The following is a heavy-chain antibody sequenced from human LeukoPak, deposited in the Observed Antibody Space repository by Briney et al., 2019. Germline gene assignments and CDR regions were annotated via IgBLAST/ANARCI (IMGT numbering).Heavy chain of an antibody. J-gene: IGHJ4*02. CDR2: TFYTYKWNN. CDR1: GDSVSSNSAS. CDR3: ARRRYYDYTGFFDY. V-gene: IGHV6-1*01. Sequence: KYSQTLSLTCAISGDSVSSNSASWNWFRQSPSRGLEWLGRTFYTYKWNNDYAVSVKSRITINPDTSKNHYSLQLNSVTPEDTAVYYCARRRYYDYTGFFDYWGQGTLVTVSS. D-gene: IGHD3-22*01.